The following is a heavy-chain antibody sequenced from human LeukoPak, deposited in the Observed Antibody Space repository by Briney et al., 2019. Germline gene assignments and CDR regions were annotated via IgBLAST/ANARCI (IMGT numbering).Heavy chain of an antibody. CDR1: GYSISSGYY. CDR2: IYHSGST. V-gene: IGHV4-38-2*02. CDR3: ARDTAAPYWYFDL. D-gene: IGHD6-25*01. Sequence: PSETLSLTCTVSGYSISSGYYWGWIRQPPGKGLEWIGSIYHSGSTYYNPSLKSRVTISVDTSKNQFSLKLSSVTAADTAVYYCARDTAAPYWYFDLWGRGTLVTVSS. J-gene: IGHJ2*01.